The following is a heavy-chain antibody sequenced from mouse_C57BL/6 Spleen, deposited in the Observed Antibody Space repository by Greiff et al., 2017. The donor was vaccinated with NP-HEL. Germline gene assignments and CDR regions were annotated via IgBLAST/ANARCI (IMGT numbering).Heavy chain of an antibody. CDR1: GYTFTSYW. V-gene: IGHV1-64*01. Sequence: QVQLQQPGAELVKPGASVKLSCTASGYTFTSYWMHWVKQRPGQGLEWIGMIHPNSGSTNYNEKFKSKATLTVDKTSSTAYMQLSSLTSEDSAVYYCARGVDDGYYVAYWGQGTLVTVSA. CDR2: IHPNSGST. D-gene: IGHD2-3*01. CDR3: ARGVDDGYYVAY. J-gene: IGHJ3*01.